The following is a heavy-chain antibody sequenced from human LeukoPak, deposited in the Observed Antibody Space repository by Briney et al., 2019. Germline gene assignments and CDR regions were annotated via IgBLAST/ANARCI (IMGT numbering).Heavy chain of an antibody. CDR3: ARGGYSSSWYLDAFDI. CDR2: MNPNSGNT. D-gene: IGHD6-13*01. Sequence: ASVKVSCKASGYTFTSYDINWVPQATGQGLEWMGWMNPNSGNTGYAQKFQGRVTMTRNTSISTAYMELRSLRSEDTAVYYCARGGYSSSWYLDAFDIWGQGTMVTVSS. J-gene: IGHJ3*02. CDR1: GYTFTSYD. V-gene: IGHV1-8*01.